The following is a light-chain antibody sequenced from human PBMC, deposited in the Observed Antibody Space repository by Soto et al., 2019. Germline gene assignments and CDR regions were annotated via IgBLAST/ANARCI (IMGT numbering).Light chain of an antibody. Sequence: DIQMTQSPSTLSASVGDRVTITCRASQTISDWLAWYQQKPGQAPKLLIYQASILEIGVPSRFSGSGSGAEFTLTIRSLQPDDFATYYCQQYNDNWTFGQGTKVDIK. V-gene: IGKV1-5*03. CDR2: QAS. J-gene: IGKJ1*01. CDR3: QQYNDNWT. CDR1: QTISDW.